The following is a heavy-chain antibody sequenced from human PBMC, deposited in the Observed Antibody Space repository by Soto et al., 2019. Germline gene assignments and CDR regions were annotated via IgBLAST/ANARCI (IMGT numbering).Heavy chain of an antibody. J-gene: IGHJ4*02. D-gene: IGHD4-17*01. V-gene: IGHV4-4*02. Sequence: QVQLPESGPGLVKPSGTLSLTCAVSGGSISSSTWWSWVRQPPGQGLEWIGEIYHSGSTNYHPSRKCRVNISVDKSKNLFSLKLSSETGADTAVYYCASVGPYGDYHTSDYWGQGTLVTFSS. CDR2: IYHSGST. CDR1: GGSISSSTW. CDR3: ASVGPYGDYHTSDY.